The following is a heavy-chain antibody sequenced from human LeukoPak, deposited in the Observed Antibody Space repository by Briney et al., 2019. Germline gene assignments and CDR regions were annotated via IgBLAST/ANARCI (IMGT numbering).Heavy chain of an antibody. V-gene: IGHV4-61*02. J-gene: IGHJ4*02. CDR3: ARGGAAAGDFDY. Sequence: SETLSLTCTVSGGSISSGSYYWSWIRQPAGKGLEWIGRIYTSGSTNYNPSLKSRVTISVDTSKIQFSLKLSSVTAADTAVYYCARGGAAAGDFDYWGQGTLVTVSS. CDR2: IYTSGST. D-gene: IGHD6-13*01. CDR1: GGSISSGSYY.